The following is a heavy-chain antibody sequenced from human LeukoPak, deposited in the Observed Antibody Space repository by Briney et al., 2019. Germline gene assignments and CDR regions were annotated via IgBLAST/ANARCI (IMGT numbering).Heavy chain of an antibody. CDR1: GFTFDDYA. CDR2: INWSGGST. J-gene: IGHJ5*02. V-gene: IGHV3-20*04. CDR3: AKEGLAYCGGDCGFDP. Sequence: GGSLRLSCAASGFTFDDYAMSWVRQAPGKGLEWVSGINWSGGSTGYADSVKGRFTISRDNSKNTLYLQMNSPRAEDTAVYYCAKEGLAYCGGDCGFDPWGQGILVTVSS. D-gene: IGHD2-21*02.